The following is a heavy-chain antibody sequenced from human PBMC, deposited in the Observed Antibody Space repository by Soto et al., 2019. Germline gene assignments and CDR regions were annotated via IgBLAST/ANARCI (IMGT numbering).Heavy chain of an antibody. J-gene: IGHJ6*02. CDR3: ARVRGQIYGMDV. CDR2: INSDGSST. CDR1: GFTFSSYW. Sequence: GGSLRLSCAASGFTFSSYWMHWVRQAPGKGLVWVSRINSDGSSTSYADSVKGRFTISRDNAKNTLYPQMNSLRAEDTAVYYCARVRGQIYGMDVWGQGTTVTVSS. V-gene: IGHV3-74*01.